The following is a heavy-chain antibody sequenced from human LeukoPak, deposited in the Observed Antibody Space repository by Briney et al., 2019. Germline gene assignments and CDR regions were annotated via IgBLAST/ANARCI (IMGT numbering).Heavy chain of an antibody. V-gene: IGHV1-2*02. D-gene: IGHD3-10*01. Sequence: ASVKVSCKASGYTFTGYYMHWVRQAPGQGLEWMGWINPNSGGTNYAQKFQGRVTMTRGTSISTAYMELSRLRSDDTAVYYCARVGITMVRGVVNWFDPWGQGTLVTVSS. CDR3: ARVGITMVRGVVNWFDP. J-gene: IGHJ5*02. CDR1: GYTFTGYY. CDR2: INPNSGGT.